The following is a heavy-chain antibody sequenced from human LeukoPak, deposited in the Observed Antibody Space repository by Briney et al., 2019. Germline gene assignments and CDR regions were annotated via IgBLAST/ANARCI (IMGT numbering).Heavy chain of an antibody. J-gene: IGHJ5*02. D-gene: IGHD6-19*01. V-gene: IGHV4-59*05. Sequence: GSLRLSCVASGFPFSSYWMTWVRQAPGKGLEWIGAIHCDGRTYYNPSLKSRVTISGDTSENQFSLKLSSVTAADTAIYYCARRRAGLDWLDPWGQGTLVAVSS. CDR1: GFPFSSYW. CDR2: IHCDGRT. CDR3: ARRRAGLDWLDP.